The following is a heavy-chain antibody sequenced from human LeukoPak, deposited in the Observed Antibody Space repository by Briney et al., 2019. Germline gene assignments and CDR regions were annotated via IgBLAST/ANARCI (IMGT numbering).Heavy chain of an antibody. CDR2: INHSGST. CDR1: GGSISSYY. Sequence: SETLSLTCTVSGGSISSYYWSWIRQPPGKGLEWIGEINHSGSTNYNPSLKSRVTISVDTSKNQFSLKLSSVTAADTAVYYCAVGYGSGSYSGYWGQGTLVTVSS. CDR3: AVGYGSGSYSGY. D-gene: IGHD3-10*01. J-gene: IGHJ4*02. V-gene: IGHV4-34*01.